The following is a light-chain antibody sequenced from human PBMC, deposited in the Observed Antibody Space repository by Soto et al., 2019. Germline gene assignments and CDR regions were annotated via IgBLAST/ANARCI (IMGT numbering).Light chain of an antibody. Sequence: EIVLTQSPGTLSLSPGERATLSCRASQSVSSSYLAWYQQTPGQAPRLLIYGASNRATGIPDRFSGSGSGTDFTLTISRLEPEDFAVFYCQHHGSSSWTFGQGTQLDIK. J-gene: IGKJ1*01. CDR3: QHHGSSSWT. CDR2: GAS. CDR1: QSVSSSY. V-gene: IGKV3-20*01.